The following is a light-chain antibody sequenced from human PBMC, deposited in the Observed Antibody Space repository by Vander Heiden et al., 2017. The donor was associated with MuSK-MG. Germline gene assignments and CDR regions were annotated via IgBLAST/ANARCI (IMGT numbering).Light chain of an antibody. CDR3: QQYVHSPQT. CDR2: GAY. CDR1: QTVGNYY. Sequence: ILLTPTPGTLSLSPGERATLSCRASQTVGNYYLAWYQQKPGQAPKRLMSGAYGRAPGLPDRVSGSGSGADFTLTISRLECDDFAVYFCQQYVHSPQTFGQGTKLEIK. J-gene: IGKJ2*01. V-gene: IGKV3-20*01.